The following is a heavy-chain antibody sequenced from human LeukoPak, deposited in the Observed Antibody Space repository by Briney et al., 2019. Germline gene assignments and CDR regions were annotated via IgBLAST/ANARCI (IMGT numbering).Heavy chain of an antibody. J-gene: IGHJ6*02. D-gene: IGHD2-15*01. CDR1: GYTFTGYY. Sequence: ASVKVSCKASGYTFTGYYMHWVRQAPGQGLEWMGWINPNSGGTNYAQKFQGRVTMTRDTSISTAYMELSRLRSDDTAVYYCARDINCSGGSCYPYYYGMDVWGQGTTVTVSS. CDR2: INPNSGGT. CDR3: ARDINCSGGSCYPYYYGMDV. V-gene: IGHV1-2*02.